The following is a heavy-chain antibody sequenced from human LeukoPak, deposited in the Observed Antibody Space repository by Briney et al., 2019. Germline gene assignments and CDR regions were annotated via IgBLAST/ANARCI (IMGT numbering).Heavy chain of an antibody. D-gene: IGHD3-9*01. CDR1: GYTFTNYG. CDR2: ISAYNGHT. Sequence: GASVKVSCKASGYTFTNYGISWVRQAPGQGLEWMGWISAYNGHTKYAQKVQGRVTMTRDTSTSTAYMELRSLRSDDTAVYYCARVTGYTIEDYFDYWGQGTLVTVSS. CDR3: ARVTGYTIEDYFDY. J-gene: IGHJ4*02. V-gene: IGHV1-18*01.